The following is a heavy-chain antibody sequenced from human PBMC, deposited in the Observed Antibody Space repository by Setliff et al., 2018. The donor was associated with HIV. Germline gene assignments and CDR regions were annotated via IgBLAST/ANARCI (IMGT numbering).Heavy chain of an antibody. CDR3: ARVGERWLQFYYFDN. CDR2: INAGNGNT. Sequence: ASVKVSCKASGYTFTSYAMHWVRQAPGQRLEWMGWINAGNGNTKYSQKFQGRVTMTRGTSTGTVYMELRSLRSEDTAVYYCARVGERWLQFYYFDNWGQGTLVTVSS. J-gene: IGHJ4*02. CDR1: GYTFTSYA. V-gene: IGHV1-3*01. D-gene: IGHD5-12*01.